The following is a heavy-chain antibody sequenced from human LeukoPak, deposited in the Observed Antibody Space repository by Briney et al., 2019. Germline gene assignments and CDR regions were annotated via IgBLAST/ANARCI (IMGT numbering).Heavy chain of an antibody. CDR1: GGSISSGGYY. CDR3: ARVPRGGVRGVIKYYFDY. V-gene: IGHV4-31*03. Sequence: SETLSLTCTVSGGSISSGGYYWSWIRQHPGKGLEWVGYIYYSGGTYYNPSLKSRVTISVDTSKNQFSLKLSSVTAADTAVYYCARVPRGGVRGVIKYYFDYWGQGTLVTVSS. J-gene: IGHJ4*02. CDR2: IYYSGGT. D-gene: IGHD3-10*01.